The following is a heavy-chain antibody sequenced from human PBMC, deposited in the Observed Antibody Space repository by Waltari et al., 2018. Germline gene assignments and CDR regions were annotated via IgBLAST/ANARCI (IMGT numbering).Heavy chain of an antibody. CDR3: ARGIWQQLAHFDS. V-gene: IGHV4-39*01. CDR1: GTSVTTTNYF. J-gene: IGHJ4*02. Sequence: QLHLQLSGPGLVKPSETLSPTCAVSGTSVTTTNYFWGWIRQPPGKGLAWIGRIYCTGSTDYNPSLKSRVTISIDTSTNQFSLNLRSVTAADTAVYYCARGIWQQLAHFDSWGQGTLVTVSS. CDR2: IYCTGST. D-gene: IGHD6-13*01.